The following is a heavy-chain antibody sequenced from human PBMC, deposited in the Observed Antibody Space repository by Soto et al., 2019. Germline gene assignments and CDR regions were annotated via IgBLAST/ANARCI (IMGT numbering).Heavy chain of an antibody. CDR1: GYTSTSYG. CDR3: ARAGDYEYYYYYYVDV. Sequence: ASVKVSCKASGYTSTSYGISWVRQAPGQGLEWMGWISAYNGNTNYAQKLQGRVTMTTDTSTSTAYMELRSLRSDDTAVYYCARAGDYEYYYYYYVDVWGKGTTVTVSS. V-gene: IGHV1-18*01. D-gene: IGHD4-17*01. J-gene: IGHJ6*03. CDR2: ISAYNGNT.